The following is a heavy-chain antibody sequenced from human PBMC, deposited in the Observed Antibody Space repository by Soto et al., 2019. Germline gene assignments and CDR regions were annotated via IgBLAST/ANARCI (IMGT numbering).Heavy chain of an antibody. V-gene: IGHV1-2*02. Sequence: GASVKVSCKASGYTFTGYYMHWVRQATGQGLEWMGWINPNSGGTNYAQKFQGRVTMTRDTSISTAYMELSRLRSDDTAVYYCARFMTTVTNYYYYGMDVWGQGTTVTVSS. CDR2: INPNSGGT. CDR3: ARFMTTVTNYYYYGMDV. J-gene: IGHJ6*02. D-gene: IGHD4-17*01. CDR1: GYTFTGYY.